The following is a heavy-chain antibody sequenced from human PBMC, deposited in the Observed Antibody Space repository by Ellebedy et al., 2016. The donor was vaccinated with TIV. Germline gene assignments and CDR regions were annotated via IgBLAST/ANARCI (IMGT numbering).Heavy chain of an antibody. CDR1: GFIFSSHA. Sequence: PGGSLRLSCSASGFIFSSHAMSWVRQVPGKGLAWVSSISGAGDRIDYADSVKGRFSISRDNSKNTVYLQMNSLRGEDTAVYYCARGNEIVARLFDFWGQGILVTVSS. J-gene: IGHJ4*02. CDR2: ISGAGDRI. D-gene: IGHD2-21*01. CDR3: ARGNEIVARLFDF. V-gene: IGHV3-23*01.